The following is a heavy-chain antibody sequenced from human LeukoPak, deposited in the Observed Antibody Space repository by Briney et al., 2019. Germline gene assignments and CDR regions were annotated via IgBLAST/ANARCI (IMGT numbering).Heavy chain of an antibody. V-gene: IGHV3-66*01. J-gene: IGHJ4*02. CDR2: IYSGGST. CDR1: GFTVSSDY. CDR3: TRGGSVPATRSFDY. Sequence: GGSLRLSCAASGFTVSSDYMSWVRQAPGKGLAWLSVIYSGGSTYYADSVKGRFTISRDNSKNTVYLQMNSLRVEDAAVYYCTRGGSVPATRSFDYWGQGTLVTVSS. D-gene: IGHD6-19*01.